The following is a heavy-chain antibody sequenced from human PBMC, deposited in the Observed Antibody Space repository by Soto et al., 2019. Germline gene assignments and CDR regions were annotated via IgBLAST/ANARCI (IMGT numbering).Heavy chain of an antibody. D-gene: IGHD4-17*01. CDR2: IYYSELT. CDR1: GDSVSSFGSY. CDR3: AKAGDYDDHFFDR. J-gene: IGHJ4*02. Sequence: KTSETLSLTCIASGDSVSSFGSYWTWIRQRPGKGLEWIGYIYYSELTDYNPPLKSRVAISLDTSRNQFSLQLTSVTVADTAVYYCAKAGDYDDHFFDRWGQGTLVTVSS. V-gene: IGHV4-31*03.